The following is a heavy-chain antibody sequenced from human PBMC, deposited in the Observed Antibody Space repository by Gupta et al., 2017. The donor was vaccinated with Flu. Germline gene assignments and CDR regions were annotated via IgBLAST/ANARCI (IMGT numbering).Heavy chain of an antibody. J-gene: IGHJ4*02. CDR3: ARVGVSAGEIGVTGTGFDF. V-gene: IGHV5-51*03. D-gene: IGHD6-19*01. Sequence: EVQLVQSGAEVKKPGESLTVSCQGSGSSFTSYWIGWVRSMAGKGLAWMGIIYPDDSDTRYSPSFQGQVTISADKSISTAYLQWSSLKASDTAMYYCARVGVSAGEIGVTGTGFDFWGQGTLVTVSS. CDR1: GSSFTSYW. CDR2: IYPDDSDT.